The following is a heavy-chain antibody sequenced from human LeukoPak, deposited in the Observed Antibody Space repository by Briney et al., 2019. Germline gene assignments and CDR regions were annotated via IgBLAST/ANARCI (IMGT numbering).Heavy chain of an antibody. V-gene: IGHV3-9*01. CDR2: ISWNSGSI. Sequence: GGSLRLSCAASGFTFDDYAMHWVRQAPGKGLEWVSGISWNSGSIGYADSVKGRFTISRDNAKNSLYLQMNSLRAEDTALYYCVKSEFWWDSSGWYREGYYFDYWGQGTLVTVSS. D-gene: IGHD6-19*01. CDR3: VKSEFWWDSSGWYREGYYFDY. CDR1: GFTFDDYA. J-gene: IGHJ4*02.